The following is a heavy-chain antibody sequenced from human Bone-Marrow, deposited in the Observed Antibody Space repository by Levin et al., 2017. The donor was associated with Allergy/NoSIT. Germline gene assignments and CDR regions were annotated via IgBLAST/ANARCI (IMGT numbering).Heavy chain of an antibody. CDR2: TYTGGST. J-gene: IGHJ4*02. CDR3: ARGHPGNYDFWTGFSRELYYFDL. V-gene: IGHV4-4*07. Sequence: PSETLSLTCTVSGGSINSYYWSWIRQSAGKGLEWIGRTYTGGSTNYNPSLQSRVTMSVDTSKHQLSLKLNSVTAADTAVYFCARGHPGNYDFWTGFSRELYYFDLWGQGTQVTVSS. CDR1: GGSINSYY. D-gene: IGHD3-3*01.